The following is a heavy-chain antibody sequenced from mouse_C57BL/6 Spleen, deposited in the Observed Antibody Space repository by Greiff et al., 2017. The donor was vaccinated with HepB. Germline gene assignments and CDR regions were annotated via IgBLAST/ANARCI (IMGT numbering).Heavy chain of an antibody. Sequence: VQRVESGPGLVQPSQSLSITCTVSGFSLTSYGVHWVRQSPGKGLEWLGVIWSGGSTDYNAAFISRLSISKDNSKSQVFFKMNSLQADDTAIYYCARGDYGSSRYAMDYWGQGTSVTVSS. CDR1: GFSLTSYG. D-gene: IGHD1-1*01. CDR3: ARGDYGSSRYAMDY. CDR2: IWSGGST. V-gene: IGHV2-2*01. J-gene: IGHJ4*01.